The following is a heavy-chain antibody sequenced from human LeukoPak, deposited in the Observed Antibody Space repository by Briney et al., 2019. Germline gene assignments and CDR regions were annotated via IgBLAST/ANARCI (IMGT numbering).Heavy chain of an antibody. CDR3: AKILGYCRSTSCLDAFDI. V-gene: IGHV3-21*01. CDR1: GFTFSSYS. D-gene: IGHD2-2*01. J-gene: IGHJ3*02. Sequence: GGSLRLSCAASGFTFSSYSMNWVRQAPGKGLEWVSSISSSSSYIYYADSVKGRFTISRDNAKNSLYLQMNSLRAEDTAVYYCAKILGYCRSTSCLDAFDIWGQGTMVTVSS. CDR2: ISSSSSYI.